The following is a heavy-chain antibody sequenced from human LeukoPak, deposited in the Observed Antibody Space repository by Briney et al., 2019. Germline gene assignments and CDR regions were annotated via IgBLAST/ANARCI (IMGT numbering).Heavy chain of an antibody. V-gene: IGHV3-23*01. CDR1: GFTFSNYA. Sequence: GGSLRLSCAASGFTFSNYAMSWVRQAPGKGLEWVSAISGSGGSTYYADSVKGRFTIFRDNSKNTLYLQMNRLRAEDTAVYYCAKYREEDDGWYPDNDAFDIWGQGTMVTVSS. CDR3: AKYREEDDGWYPDNDAFDI. J-gene: IGHJ3*02. D-gene: IGHD6-19*01. CDR2: ISGSGGST.